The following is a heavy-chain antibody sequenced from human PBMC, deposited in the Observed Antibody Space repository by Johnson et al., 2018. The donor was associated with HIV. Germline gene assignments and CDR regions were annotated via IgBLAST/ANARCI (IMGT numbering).Heavy chain of an antibody. CDR3: TTGGTIFGVVILDAFDI. D-gene: IGHD3-3*01. CDR2: IKSKTDGGTT. Sequence: VQLVESGGGLVKPGGSLRLSCAASGFTFSDYYMSWIRQAPGKGLEWVGRIKSKTDGGTTDYAAPVKGRFNSSREDSKKTLYLQMNSLKTEDPAVYYCTTGGTIFGVVILDAFDIWGQGTMVTVSS. V-gene: IGHV3-15*01. CDR1: GFTFSDYY. J-gene: IGHJ3*02.